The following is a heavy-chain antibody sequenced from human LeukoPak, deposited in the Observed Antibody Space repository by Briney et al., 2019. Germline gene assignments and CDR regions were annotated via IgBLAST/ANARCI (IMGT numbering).Heavy chain of an antibody. D-gene: IGHD3-22*01. CDR3: ARGGNIGYDYNAFDL. CDR1: GFTFSTHE. CDR2: ITRSGTSI. J-gene: IGHJ3*01. Sequence: GGSLRLSCAASGFTFSTHEMNWVRQAPGKGLEWVSYITRSGTSIYYADSVKGRFTISRDNAKNSLYLQMNSLRDEDTAVYYCARGGNIGYDYNAFDLWGQGAMVTVSS. V-gene: IGHV3-48*03.